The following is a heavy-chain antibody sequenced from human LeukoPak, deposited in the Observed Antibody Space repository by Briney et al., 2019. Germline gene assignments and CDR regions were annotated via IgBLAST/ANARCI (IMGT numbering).Heavy chain of an antibody. Sequence: ASVKVSCKVSGYTLTELSMHWVRQAPGKGLEWMGGFDPEDGETIYAQKFQGRVTITRNTSISTAYMELSSLRSEDTAVYYCARVNDDDDAFDIWGQGTMVTVSS. CDR1: GYTLTELS. J-gene: IGHJ3*02. D-gene: IGHD1-1*01. V-gene: IGHV1-24*01. CDR3: ARVNDDDDAFDI. CDR2: FDPEDGET.